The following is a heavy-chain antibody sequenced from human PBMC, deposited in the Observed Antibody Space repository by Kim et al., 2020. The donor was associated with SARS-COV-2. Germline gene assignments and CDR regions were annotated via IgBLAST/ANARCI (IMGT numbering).Heavy chain of an antibody. CDR3: ARDVAGARKYFDY. Sequence: KYSQKVKGRVASTTDTSANIAYLELRGLKSEDTAVYYCARDVAGARKYFDYWGQGTLVSVSS. J-gene: IGHJ4*02. V-gene: IGHV1-3*01.